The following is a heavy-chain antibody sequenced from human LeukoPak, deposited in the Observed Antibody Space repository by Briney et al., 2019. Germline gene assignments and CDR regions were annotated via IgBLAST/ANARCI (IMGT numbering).Heavy chain of an antibody. D-gene: IGHD3-22*01. V-gene: IGHV3-23*01. CDR2: ISGSGGST. CDR3: AKGTYYYDSSGYYFFDY. J-gene: IGHJ4*02. Sequence: GGSLRLSCAASGFTFSSYGMSWVRQAPGKGLEWVSAISGSGGSTYYADSVKGRFTISRDNSKNTLYLQMSSLRAEDTAVYYCAKGTYYYDSSGYYFFDYWGQGTLVTVSS. CDR1: GFTFSSYG.